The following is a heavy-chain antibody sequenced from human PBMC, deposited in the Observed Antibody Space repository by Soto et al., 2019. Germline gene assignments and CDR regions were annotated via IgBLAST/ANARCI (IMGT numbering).Heavy chain of an antibody. V-gene: IGHV3-23*01. D-gene: IGHD5-18*01. CDR3: ANGGYTFGFIFDC. Sequence: EVQLLESGGGLVQPGGSLTLSCAASGFTFGSSAMSWVRQSPGQGLEWVSTIDKHGGSTYSADSVQGRFTISRDNSKPTRYLQMTRLRAEDTAVYYCANGGYTFGFIFDCWCQGTLGTVSS. CDR1: GFTFGSSA. J-gene: IGHJ4*02. CDR2: IDKHGGST.